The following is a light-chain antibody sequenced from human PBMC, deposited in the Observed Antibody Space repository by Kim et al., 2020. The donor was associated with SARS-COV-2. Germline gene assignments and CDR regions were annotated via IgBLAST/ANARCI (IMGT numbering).Light chain of an antibody. Sequence: IQMTQSPSSLSASVGDRVTITCRASQDISNYLAWFQLKPGKAPKLLIYAASALKPGVPSRFSGSGSGTDFTLTVTSLQPEDVATYYCQKCDSAPWTFGQGTKVEIK. V-gene: IGKV1-27*01. CDR1: QDISNY. J-gene: IGKJ1*01. CDR2: AAS. CDR3: QKCDSAPWT.